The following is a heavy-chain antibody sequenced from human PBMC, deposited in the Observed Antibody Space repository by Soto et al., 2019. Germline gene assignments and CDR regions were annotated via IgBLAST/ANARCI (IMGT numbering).Heavy chain of an antibody. CDR3: ARDTAAGYYYYGMDV. CDR1: GGSISSGDYY. D-gene: IGHD5-18*01. Sequence: QVQLQESGPGLVKPSQTLSLTCTVSGGSISSGDYYWSWIRQPPGKGLEWIGYIYYSGSTYYNPSLKSRVTISVDTSNNQFSLKLSSVTAADTAVYYCARDTAAGYYYYGMDVWGQGSTITVSS. CDR2: IYYSGST. V-gene: IGHV4-30-4*01. J-gene: IGHJ6*02.